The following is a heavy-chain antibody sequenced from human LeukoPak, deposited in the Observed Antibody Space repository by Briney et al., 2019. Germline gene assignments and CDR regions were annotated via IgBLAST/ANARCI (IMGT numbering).Heavy chain of an antibody. CDR2: IYYSGST. CDR1: GGSISGSSYY. D-gene: IGHD3-3*01. V-gene: IGHV4-39*02. CDR3: ARASGYSSSPFDY. Sequence: SETLSLTCTVSGGSISGSSYYWGWIRQPPGKGLEWIGSIYYSGSTYYNPSLKSRVTISVDTSKNQFSLKLNSVTATDTAVYYCARASGYSSSPFDYWGQGTLVTVSS. J-gene: IGHJ4*02.